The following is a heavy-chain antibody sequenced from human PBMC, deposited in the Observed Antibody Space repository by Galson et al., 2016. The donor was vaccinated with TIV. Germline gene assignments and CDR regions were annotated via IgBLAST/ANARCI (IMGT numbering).Heavy chain of an antibody. CDR2: LSYDERNK. J-gene: IGHJ6*02. Sequence: SLRLSCAASGFTFSNYGMHWVRQAPGKGLEWVAVLSYDERNKKYADSVKGRFTISRDNSKNTLYLQMHSLRPDDTAVYYCAKGNSNHDREYLYFYYGMDVWGQGTTVTVSS. CDR1: GFTFSNYG. CDR3: AKGNSNHDREYLYFYYGMDV. V-gene: IGHV3-30*18. D-gene: IGHD2/OR15-2a*01.